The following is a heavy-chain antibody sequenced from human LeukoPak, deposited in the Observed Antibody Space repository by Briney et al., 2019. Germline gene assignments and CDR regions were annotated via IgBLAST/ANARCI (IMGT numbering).Heavy chain of an antibody. CDR1: GFTFSSYA. CDR3: ARDLSEQWPVYYFDY. CDR2: ISYDGSNK. J-gene: IGHJ4*02. V-gene: IGHV3-30-3*01. Sequence: PGGSLRLSCAASGFTFSSYAMHWVRQAPGKGLEWVAVISYDGSNKYYADSVKGRFTISRDNSKNTLYLQMNSLRAEDTAVYYCARDLSEQWPVYYFDYWGQGTLVTVSS. D-gene: IGHD6-19*01.